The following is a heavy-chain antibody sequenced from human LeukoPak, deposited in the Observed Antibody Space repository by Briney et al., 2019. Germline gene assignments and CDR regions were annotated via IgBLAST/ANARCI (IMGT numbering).Heavy chain of an antibody. CDR2: ISDSGGST. J-gene: IGHJ4*02. CDR3: AKDRYSYGKFDY. Sequence: QTGGSLRLSCAASGFTFSNYWMSWVRQAPGKGLEWVSSISDSGGSTYYADSVKGRFTISRDNSKNTLYLQMNSLRAEDTAVYYCAKDRYSYGKFDYWGQGTLVTVSS. D-gene: IGHD5-18*01. CDR1: GFTFSNYW. V-gene: IGHV3-23*01.